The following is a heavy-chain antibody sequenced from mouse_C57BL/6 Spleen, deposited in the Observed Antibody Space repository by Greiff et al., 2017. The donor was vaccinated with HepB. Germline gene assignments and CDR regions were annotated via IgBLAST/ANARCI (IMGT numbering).Heavy chain of an antibody. D-gene: IGHD3-3*01. V-gene: IGHV1-76*01. CDR3: ARGLGAPYYYAMDY. Sequence: QVQLKESGAELVRPGASVKLSCKASGYTFTDYYINWVKQRPGQGLEWIARIYPGSGNTYYNEKFKGKATLTAEKSSSTAYMQLSSLTSEDSAVYFCARGLGAPYYYAMDYWGQGTSVTVSS. CDR2: IYPGSGNT. J-gene: IGHJ4*01. CDR1: GYTFTDYY.